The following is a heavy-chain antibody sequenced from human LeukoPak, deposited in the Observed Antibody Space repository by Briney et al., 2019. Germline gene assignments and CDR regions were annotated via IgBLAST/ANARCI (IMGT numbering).Heavy chain of an antibody. CDR1: GFTVSSNY. J-gene: IGHJ3*02. D-gene: IGHD6-13*01. CDR2: IYSGDST. V-gene: IGHV3-66*02. Sequence: GGSLRLSCAVSGFTVSSNYMSWVRQAPGKGLGWVSVIYSGDSTCYADSVKGRFTISRDNYKNTLYLQMNSMRAEDTAVYYCARDRQQLGPGAFDIWGQGTMVTVSS. CDR3: ARDRQQLGPGAFDI.